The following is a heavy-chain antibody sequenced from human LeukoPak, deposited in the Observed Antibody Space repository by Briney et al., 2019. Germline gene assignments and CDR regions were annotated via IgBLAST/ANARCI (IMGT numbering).Heavy chain of an antibody. Sequence: ASVKVSCKVSGYTLTELSMHWVRQAPGKGLEWMGGFDPENGETIYAQKFQGRGTMTEDTSTDTAYMELSSLRSEDTAVYYCATGRRYSGYDLRYWGQGTLVTVSS. CDR1: GYTLTELS. CDR3: ATGRRYSGYDLRY. J-gene: IGHJ4*02. CDR2: FDPENGET. V-gene: IGHV1-24*01. D-gene: IGHD5-12*01.